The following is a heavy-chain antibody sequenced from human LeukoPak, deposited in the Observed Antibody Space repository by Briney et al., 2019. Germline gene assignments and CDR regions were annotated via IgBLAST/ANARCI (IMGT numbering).Heavy chain of an antibody. J-gene: IGHJ4*02. D-gene: IGHD3-10*01. Sequence: PGGSLRLSCAASGFTFSTYAMHWVRQGPGKGLEWMAVISYDGSNNYYADSVKGRFTISRDNSKNTLYLQMSSLSAADTAVYYCARTTTPHYYGSGSYALGYWGQGTLVTVPS. CDR2: ISYDGSNN. CDR1: GFTFSTYA. V-gene: IGHV3-30-3*01. CDR3: ARTTTPHYYGSGSYALGY.